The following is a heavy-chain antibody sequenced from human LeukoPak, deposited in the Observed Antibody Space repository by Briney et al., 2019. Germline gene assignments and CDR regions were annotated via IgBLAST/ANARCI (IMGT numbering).Heavy chain of an antibody. V-gene: IGHV3-21*01. CDR1: GFTFSSYS. CDR3: ARGETARGLYY. D-gene: IGHD6-6*01. J-gene: IGHJ4*02. CDR2: ISSSSSYI. Sequence: GGSLRLSCAASGFTFSSYSTNWVRQAPGKGLEWVSSISSSSSYIYYADSVKGRFTISRDNAKNSLYLQMNSLRAEDTAVYYCARGETARGLYYWGQGTLVTVSS.